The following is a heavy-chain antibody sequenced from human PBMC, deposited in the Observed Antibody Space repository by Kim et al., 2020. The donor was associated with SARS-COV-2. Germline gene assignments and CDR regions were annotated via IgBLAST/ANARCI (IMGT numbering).Heavy chain of an antibody. CDR2: ISSSSSYI. D-gene: IGHD2-21*02. V-gene: IGHV3-21*01. J-gene: IGHJ6*02. CDR3: ASCGGDCYSNYYYGMDV. Sequence: GGSLRLSCAASGFTFRRYSMNWVRQAPGKGLEWVSSISSSSSYIYHADSVKGRFTISRDNAKNSLYLQMNSLRAEDTAVYYCASCGGDCYSNYYYGMDVWGQGTTVTVSS. CDR1: GFTFRRYS.